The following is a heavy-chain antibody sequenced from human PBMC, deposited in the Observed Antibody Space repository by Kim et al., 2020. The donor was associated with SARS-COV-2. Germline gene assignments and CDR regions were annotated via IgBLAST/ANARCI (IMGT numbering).Heavy chain of an antibody. V-gene: IGHV3-33*01. J-gene: IGHJ4*02. CDR3: ARSAGLWFGELSPFDY. Sequence: GGSLRLSCAASGFTFSSYGMHWVRQAPGKGLEWVAVIWYDGSNKYYADSVKGRFTISRDNSKNTLYLQMNSLRAEDTAVYYCARSAGLWFGELSPFDYWGQGTLVTVTS. CDR1: GFTFSSYG. CDR2: IWYDGSNK. D-gene: IGHD3-10*01.